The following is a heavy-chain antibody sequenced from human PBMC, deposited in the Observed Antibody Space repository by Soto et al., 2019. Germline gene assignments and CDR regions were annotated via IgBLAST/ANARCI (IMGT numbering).Heavy chain of an antibody. D-gene: IGHD3-3*01. J-gene: IGHJ3*02. CDR3: ARVAIRFLEWSYDAFDI. CDR2: ISVYNGNT. CDR1: GYTFTSYG. V-gene: IGHV1-18*01. Sequence: ASVKVSCKASGYTFTSYGISWVRQAPGQGLEWMGWISVYNGNTNYAQKLQGRVTMTTDTSTSTAYMELRSLRSDDTAVYYCARVAIRFLEWSYDAFDIWGQGTMVTVSS.